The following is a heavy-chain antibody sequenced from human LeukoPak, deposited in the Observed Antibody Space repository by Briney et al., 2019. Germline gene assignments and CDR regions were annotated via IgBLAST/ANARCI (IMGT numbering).Heavy chain of an antibody. J-gene: IGHJ6*03. D-gene: IGHD6-13*01. CDR1: GGSISSSIYY. CDR2: IYYSGST. Sequence: SETLSLTCSVSGGSISSSIYYWGWIRQPPGKGLEWIGSIYYSGSTYYNPSLKSRVTILVDTSKNQFSLKLSSVTAADTAVYYCARDLSSSWYAGYYYYYMDVWGKGTTVTVSS. V-gene: IGHV4-39*07. CDR3: ARDLSSSWYAGYYYYYMDV.